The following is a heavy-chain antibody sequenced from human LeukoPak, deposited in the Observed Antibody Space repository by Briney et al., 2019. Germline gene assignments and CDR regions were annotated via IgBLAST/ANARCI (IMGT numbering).Heavy chain of an antibody. Sequence: SETLSFTCTVSGASISSGRNYWGWIRQSPGKGLEWLASLYSSGTTHYNPSLQSRVSVSVDTSKNQFSVRLNSLTAADTAVYYCARHLSGTTMAHYFDHWGQGTVVTVSS. CDR2: LYSSGTT. V-gene: IGHV4-39*01. J-gene: IGHJ4*02. CDR1: GASISSGRNY. D-gene: IGHD1-1*01. CDR3: ARHLSGTTMAHYFDH.